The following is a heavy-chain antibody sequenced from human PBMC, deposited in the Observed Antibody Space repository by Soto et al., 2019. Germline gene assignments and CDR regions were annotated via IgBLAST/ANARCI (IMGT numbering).Heavy chain of an antibody. CDR1: GFTVSSNY. V-gene: IGHV3-66*04. CDR2: IYSGGST. CDR3: ARLSKDYGRRVDP. J-gene: IGHJ5*02. D-gene: IGHD4-17*01. Sequence: LRLSCAASGFTVSSNYMSWVRQAPGKGLEWVSVIYSGGSTYYADSVKGRFTISRDNSKNTLYLQMNSLRAEDTAVYYCARLSKDYGRRVDPWGQGTLVTVSS.